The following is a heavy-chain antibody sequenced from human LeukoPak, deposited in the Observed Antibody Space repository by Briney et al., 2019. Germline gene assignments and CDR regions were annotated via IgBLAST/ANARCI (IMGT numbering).Heavy chain of an antibody. CDR1: GFTFGDYA. D-gene: IGHD2-2*01. Sequence: GGSLRLSCTASGFTFGDYAMSWFRQAPGKGLEWVGFIRSKAYGGTTEYAASVKGRFTISRDDSKSIAYLQMNSLKTEDTAVYYCTSELAGYCSSTSCSGPGYYYMDVWGKGTTVTVS. J-gene: IGHJ6*03. CDR2: IRSKAYGGTT. V-gene: IGHV3-49*03. CDR3: TSELAGYCSSTSCSGPGYYYMDV.